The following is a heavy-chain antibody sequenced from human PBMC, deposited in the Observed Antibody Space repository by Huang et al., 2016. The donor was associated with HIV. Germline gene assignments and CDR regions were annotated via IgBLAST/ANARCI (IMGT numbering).Heavy chain of an antibody. V-gene: IGHV4-34*01. D-gene: IGHD3-16*01. CDR3: ARGRGDSRALDF. Sequence: QVQLSQWGAGLLKPSETLSLTCAVYGGSFSGYYWTWVRQTPGKGLGWIGEISHVGTYNYNPSLGSRLSMSIDTSKSQVSLKLTSMTVADTAVYFCARGRGDSRALDFWGQGTLVTVSS. CDR2: ISHVGTY. CDR1: GGSFSGYY. J-gene: IGHJ4*02.